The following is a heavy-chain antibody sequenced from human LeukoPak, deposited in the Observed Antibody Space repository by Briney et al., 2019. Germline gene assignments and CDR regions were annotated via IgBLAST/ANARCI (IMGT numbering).Heavy chain of an antibody. CDR1: GFTFSSYG. J-gene: IGHJ3*02. V-gene: IGHV3-30*02. D-gene: IGHD5-12*01. CDR2: IRYDGSNK. CDR3: AKTSGYSGYEQNDAFDI. Sequence: PGGSLRLSCAASGFTFSSYGMHWVRQAPGKGLEGVAFIRYDGSNKYYADSVKGRFTISRDNSKNTLYLQMNSLRAEDTAVYYCAKTSGYSGYEQNDAFDIWGQGTMVTVSS.